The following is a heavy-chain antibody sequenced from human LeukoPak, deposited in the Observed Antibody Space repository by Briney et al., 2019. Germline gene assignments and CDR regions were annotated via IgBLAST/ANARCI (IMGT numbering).Heavy chain of an antibody. D-gene: IGHD5-24*01. V-gene: IGHV1-2*02. J-gene: IGHJ3*02. CDR3: AREMATTRDAFGI. Sequence: GASVKVSCKASGYTFTGYYMHWVRQAPGQELEWMGWINPNSGGTNYAQKFQGRVTMTRDTSTSTAYMELSRLRSDDTAVYYCAREMATTRDAFGIWGQGTMVTVSS. CDR1: GYTFTGYY. CDR2: INPNSGGT.